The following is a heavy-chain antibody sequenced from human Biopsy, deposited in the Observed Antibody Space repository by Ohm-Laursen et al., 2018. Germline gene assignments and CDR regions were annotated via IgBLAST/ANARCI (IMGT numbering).Heavy chain of an antibody. J-gene: IGHJ5*02. Sequence: ASVKVSCKASGGTVSRYAISWVRQAPGQGPEWIGWLNPVSGNSNFGQKFRGRVTVTSDTSISTAYMELSGLTSDDTATYYCGRAVRNQLLTDPWGQGTLVTVTS. V-gene: IGHV1-8*01. D-gene: IGHD1-7*01. CDR2: LNPVSGNS. CDR3: GRAVRNQLLTDP. CDR1: GGTVSRYA.